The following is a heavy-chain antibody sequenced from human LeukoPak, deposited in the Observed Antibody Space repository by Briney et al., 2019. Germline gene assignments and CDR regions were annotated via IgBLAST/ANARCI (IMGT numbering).Heavy chain of an antibody. CDR3: ARVGKSGSYYYFDY. CDR1: GFTFSPYW. CDR2: INTDGRNT. V-gene: IGHV3-74*01. J-gene: IGHJ4*02. D-gene: IGHD1-26*01. Sequence: GGSLRLSCAASGFTFSPYWMFWVPQAPERGLVWFSRINTDGRNTGYADSVKGRFTISRDNAKNTLYLQMTIPTAEDTAVYYCARVGKSGSYYYFDYWGQGTLVTVSS.